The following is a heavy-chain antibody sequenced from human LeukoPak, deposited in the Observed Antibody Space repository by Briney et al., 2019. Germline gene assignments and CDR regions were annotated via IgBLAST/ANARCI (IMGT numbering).Heavy chain of an antibody. CDR1: GGSISSGDYY. V-gene: IGHV4-30-4*01. CDR3: ARDRMIGQLYYFDY. CDR2: TYYSGST. D-gene: IGHD3-22*01. J-gene: IGHJ4*02. Sequence: SETLSLTCTVSGGSISSGDYYWSWIRQPPGKGLEWIGYTYYSGSTYYNPSLKSRVTISVDTSKNQFSLKLSSVTAADTAVYYCARDRMIGQLYYFDYWGQGTLVTVSS.